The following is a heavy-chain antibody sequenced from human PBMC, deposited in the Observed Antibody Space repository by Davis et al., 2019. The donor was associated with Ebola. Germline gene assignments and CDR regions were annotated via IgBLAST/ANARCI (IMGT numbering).Heavy chain of an antibody. D-gene: IGHD2-15*01. CDR1: GFTFSSYW. J-gene: IGHJ6*02. CDR3: ARGGYCSGGSCLYYYYVMDV. V-gene: IGHV3-21*01. CDR2: ISSSSSYI. Sequence: PGGSLRLSCAASGFTFSSYWMHWVRQAPGKGLEWVSSISSSSSYIYYADSVKGRFTISRDNAKNSLYLQMNSLRAEDTAVYYCARGGYCSGGSCLYYYYVMDVWGQGTTVTVSS.